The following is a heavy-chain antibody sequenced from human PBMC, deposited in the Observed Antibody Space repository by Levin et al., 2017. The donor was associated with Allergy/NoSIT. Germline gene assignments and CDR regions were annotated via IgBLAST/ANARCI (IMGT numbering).Heavy chain of an antibody. D-gene: IGHD3-22*01. J-gene: IGHJ3*02. V-gene: IGHV3-15*01. CDR3: TTDRISVDSSGDDAFDI. CDR2: IKSKTDGGTT. Sequence: GGSLRLSCAASGFTFSNAWMSWVRQAPGKGLEWVGRIKSKTDGGTTDYAAPVKGRFTISRDDSKNTLYLQMNSLKTEDTAVYYCTTDRISVDSSGDDAFDIWGQGTMVTVSS. CDR1: GFTFSNAW.